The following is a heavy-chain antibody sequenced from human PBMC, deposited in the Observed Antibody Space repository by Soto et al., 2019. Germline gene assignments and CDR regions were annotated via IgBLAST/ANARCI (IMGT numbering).Heavy chain of an antibody. CDR3: ASPLPLYSSSSDYYYYGMDV. Sequence: ASVKVSCKASGYTFTSYATHWVRQAPGQRLEWMGWINAGNGNTKYSQKFQGRVTITRDTSASTAYMELSSLRSEDTAVYYCASPLPLYSSSSDYYYYGMDVWGQGTTVTVSS. CDR2: INAGNGNT. V-gene: IGHV1-3*01. J-gene: IGHJ6*02. D-gene: IGHD6-6*01. CDR1: GYTFTSYA.